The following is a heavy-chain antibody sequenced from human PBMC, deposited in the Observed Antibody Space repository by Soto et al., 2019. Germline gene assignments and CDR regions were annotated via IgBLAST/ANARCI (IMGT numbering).Heavy chain of an antibody. D-gene: IGHD3-22*01. Sequence: EVQLLESGGDLIQPGGSLRLSCAASGFTFSSYAMSWVRQAPGKGLGWVSAISSSGGSTFYADSVKGRFTISRDNSRNTLYLQMTSLRAEDTAIYYCAKYQPMTQPRPYFDYWAREPWSPSPQ. CDR2: ISSSGGST. J-gene: IGHJ4*02. V-gene: IGHV3-23*01. CDR1: GFTFSSYA. CDR3: AKYQPMTQPRPYFDY.